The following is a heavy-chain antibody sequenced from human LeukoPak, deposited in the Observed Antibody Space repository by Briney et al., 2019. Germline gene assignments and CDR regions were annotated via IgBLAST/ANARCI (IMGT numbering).Heavy chain of an antibody. CDR3: ARGDDYYGSVYGMDV. D-gene: IGHD3-10*01. CDR1: GGSISSGDYY. CDR2: IYYSGST. Sequence: SQTLSLTCTVSGGSISSGDYYGRWIRQPPGKGLEWVGYIYYSGSTCYNPSVKSRVTISVATSKNQLSLKLSSVTAADPAVYYCARGDDYYGSVYGMDVWGKGTTVTVSS. V-gene: IGHV4-30-4*01. J-gene: IGHJ6*04.